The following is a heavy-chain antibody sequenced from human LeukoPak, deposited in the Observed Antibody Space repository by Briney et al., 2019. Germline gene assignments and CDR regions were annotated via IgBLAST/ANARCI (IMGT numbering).Heavy chain of an antibody. V-gene: IGHV4-59*01. CDR1: GGSISSYY. CDR2: IYYSGST. J-gene: IGHJ6*03. CDR3: ARPTGSSYGSVNSYSSSMAV. Sequence: SETLSLTCTVSGGSISSYYWSWIRQLPGKGLEWVGYIYYSGSTNYNPSLKSRVTISVDTSKNQFSLKLSSVTAADTAVYYCARPTGSSYGSVNSYSSSMAVWGKGPRSPSP. D-gene: IGHD5-18*01.